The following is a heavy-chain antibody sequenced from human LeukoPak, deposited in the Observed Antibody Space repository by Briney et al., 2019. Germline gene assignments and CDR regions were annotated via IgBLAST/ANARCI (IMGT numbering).Heavy chain of an antibody. V-gene: IGHV3-53*01. CDR3: ARALPDYYYDSSGYYQYYFDY. CDR2: IYSGGST. Sequence: GGSLRPSCAASGFTVSSNYMSWVRQAPGKGLEWVSVIYSGGSTYYADSVKGRFTISRDNSKNKLYLQMNSLRAEDTAVYYCARALPDYYYDSSGYYQYYFDYWGQGTLVTVSS. D-gene: IGHD3-22*01. CDR1: GFTVSSNY. J-gene: IGHJ4*02.